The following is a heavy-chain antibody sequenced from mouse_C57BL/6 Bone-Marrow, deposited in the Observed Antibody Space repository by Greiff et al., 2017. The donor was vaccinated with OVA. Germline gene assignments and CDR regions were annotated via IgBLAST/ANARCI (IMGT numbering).Heavy chain of an antibody. D-gene: IGHD1-1*01. V-gene: IGHV1-81*01. Sequence: VKLMESGAELARPGASVKLSCKASGYTFTSYGISWVKQRPGQGLEWIGVIYPRSGNTYYNEKFKGEATLTADKSSSTAYMELRSLTSEDSAVYFCARGGITTVEAYYFDYWGQGTTLTVSS. CDR1: GYTFTSYG. CDR3: ARGGITTVEAYYFDY. J-gene: IGHJ2*01. CDR2: IYPRSGNT.